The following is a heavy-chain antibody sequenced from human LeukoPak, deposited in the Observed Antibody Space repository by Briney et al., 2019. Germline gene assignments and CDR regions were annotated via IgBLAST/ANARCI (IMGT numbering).Heavy chain of an antibody. D-gene: IGHD4-17*01. Sequence: ASVKVSCKASGYTFTSYDINWVRQATGQGLEWMGWMNPNSGNTGYAQKFQGRVTMTRNTSISTAYMELSSLRSEDTAVYYCARKKIRSDAFDIWGQGTMATVSS. CDR1: GYTFTSYD. V-gene: IGHV1-8*01. CDR3: ARKKIRSDAFDI. J-gene: IGHJ3*02. CDR2: MNPNSGNT.